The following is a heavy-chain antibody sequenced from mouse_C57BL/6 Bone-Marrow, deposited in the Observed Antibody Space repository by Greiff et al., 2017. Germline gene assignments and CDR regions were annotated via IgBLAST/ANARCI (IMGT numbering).Heavy chain of an antibody. V-gene: IGHV5-4*01. D-gene: IGHD2-4*01. CDR3: ARDRGLRRKNAMDY. J-gene: IGHJ4*01. Sequence: DVKLVESGGGLVKPGGSLKLSCAASGFTFSSYAMSWVRQTPEKRLEWVATISDGGSYTYYPDNVKGRFTISRDNAKNNLYLQMSHLKSEDTAMYYCARDRGLRRKNAMDYWGQGTSVTVSS. CDR2: ISDGGSYT. CDR1: GFTFSSYA.